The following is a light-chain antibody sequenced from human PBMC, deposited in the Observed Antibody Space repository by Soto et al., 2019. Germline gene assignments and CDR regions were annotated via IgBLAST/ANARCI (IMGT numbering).Light chain of an antibody. V-gene: IGKV1-27*01. CDR2: AAY. CDR1: QDISTF. J-gene: IGKJ4*01. Sequence: DIQMTKAPSSLSASVGDRDTISCRARQDISTFLAWYQQKPGKVPKLLISAAYTLQSGVPPRFSGSGSGTDFTLTSIRLQPEDVETYDSQKYDNAPLTCGGGTKVEIK. CDR3: QKYDNAPLT.